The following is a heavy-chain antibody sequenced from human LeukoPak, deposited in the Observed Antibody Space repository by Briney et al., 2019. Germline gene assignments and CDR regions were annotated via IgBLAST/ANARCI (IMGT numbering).Heavy chain of an antibody. V-gene: IGHV3-43*02. CDR2: ISGDGSGT. CDR1: GFTSDDYV. Sequence: GGSLRLSCTASGFTSDDYVMHWVRQAPGKGLEWVSLISGDGSGTYYADSVKGRFTISRDNSKNSLFLHMSGLRAEDTALYYCATQNPPGSGYYDTYNWFDPWGQGTLDTVAS. J-gene: IGHJ5*02. D-gene: IGHD5-12*01. CDR3: ATQNPPGSGYYDTYNWFDP.